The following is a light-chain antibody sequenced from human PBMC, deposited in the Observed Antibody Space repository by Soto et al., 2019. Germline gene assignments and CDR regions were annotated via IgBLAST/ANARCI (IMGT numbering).Light chain of an antibody. V-gene: IGKV1-5*01. J-gene: IGKJ2*01. CDR3: KQYNSYST. CDR1: QSISSW. CDR2: DAS. Sequence: DIQMTQSPSTLSASVGDRVTITCRASQSISSWLAWYQQKPGKAPKLLIYDASSLESGVPSRFSGSGSGTEFTLTISSLHPDDFATYYCKQYNSYSTFGQGTKLEIK.